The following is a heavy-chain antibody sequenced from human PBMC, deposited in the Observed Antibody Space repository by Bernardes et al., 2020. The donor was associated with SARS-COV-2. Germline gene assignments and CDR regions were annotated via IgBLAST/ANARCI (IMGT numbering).Heavy chain of an antibody. J-gene: IGHJ5*02. CDR1: GFTFSNSW. V-gene: IGHV3-74*01. CDR3: ARDLGYCNNGVCSP. CDR2: INGDATST. Sequence: GGSLRLSCVVSGFTFSNSWMHWVRQAPGKGLAWVPRINGDATSTNYADSVKGRFAISRDNAKNTLYLQMNSLRVEDTAVYYCARDLGYCNNGVCSPWGQGTLVTVSS. D-gene: IGHD2-8*01.